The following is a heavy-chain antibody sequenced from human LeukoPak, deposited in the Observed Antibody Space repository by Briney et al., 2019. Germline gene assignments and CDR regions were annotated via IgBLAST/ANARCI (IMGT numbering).Heavy chain of an antibody. V-gene: IGHV3-33*06. CDR2: IWYDGSNK. Sequence: PGGSLRLSCAASGSTFSSYGMHWVRQAPGKGLEWVAVIWYDGSNKYYADSVKGRFTISRDNSKNTLYLQMNSLRAEDTAVYYCAKDRYDSSGYYPFDYWGQGTLVTVSS. CDR1: GSTFSSYG. J-gene: IGHJ4*02. D-gene: IGHD3-22*01. CDR3: AKDRYDSSGYYPFDY.